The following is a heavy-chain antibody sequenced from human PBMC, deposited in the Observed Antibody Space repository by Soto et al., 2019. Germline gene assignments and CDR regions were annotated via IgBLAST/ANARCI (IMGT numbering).Heavy chain of an antibody. Sequence: VQLVESGGGLVQPGGSLRLSCAASGFTFSSYWMSWVRQAPGKGLEWVANIKQDGSEKYYVDSVKGRFTISRDNAKNSLYLQMNSLRAEDTAVYYCARDKKSTSTYYYYGMDVWGQGTTVTVSS. V-gene: IGHV3-7*03. CDR2: IKQDGSEK. J-gene: IGHJ6*02. D-gene: IGHD2-2*01. CDR1: GFTFSSYW. CDR3: ARDKKSTSTYYYYGMDV.